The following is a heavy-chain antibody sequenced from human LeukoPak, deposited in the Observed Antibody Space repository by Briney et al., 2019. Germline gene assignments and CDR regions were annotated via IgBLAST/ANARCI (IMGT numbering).Heavy chain of an antibody. Sequence: PSETLSLTCTVSGGSISRSNYYWGWVRQPPGKGLEWIGRIYSTGSAYYNPSLKSRVTISVDTSKNQFSLKLSPVTAADTAVYYCARDTPKYYYASSGYGHWGQGTLVTVSS. CDR2: IYSTGSA. V-gene: IGHV4-39*02. CDR3: ARDTPKYYYASSGYGH. D-gene: IGHD3-22*01. J-gene: IGHJ4*02. CDR1: GGSISRSNYY.